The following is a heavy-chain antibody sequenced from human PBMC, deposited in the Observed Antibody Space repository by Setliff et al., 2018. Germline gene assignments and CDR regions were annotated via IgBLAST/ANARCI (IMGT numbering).Heavy chain of an antibody. Sequence: PGGSLRLSCTSSGFTFSTYWMSWVRQAPGKGLEWVANIKHDGSEKNYVDSVKGRFTISRDNAENSLYLQMNSLRAEDTAVYYCARDHIYRGGSWYDYFDSWGQGTLVTV. V-gene: IGHV3-7*01. CDR1: GFTFSTYW. J-gene: IGHJ4*02. CDR3: ARDHIYRGGSWYDYFDS. D-gene: IGHD2-15*01. CDR2: IKHDGSEK.